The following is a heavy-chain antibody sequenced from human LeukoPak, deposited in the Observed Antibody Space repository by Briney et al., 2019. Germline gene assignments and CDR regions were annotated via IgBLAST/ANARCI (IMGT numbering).Heavy chain of an antibody. CDR2: IKGSGDST. J-gene: IGHJ6*02. CDR3: AKGEVVPAAIYGMDV. D-gene: IGHD2-2*02. Sequence: GGSLRLSCAASGFTFSIYAMNWVRQAPGKGPEWVSLIKGSGDSTYYADSVRGRFTISSDNSKNTLYLQMNSLRGEDTAVYYCAKGEVVPAAIYGMDVWGQGTTVTVS. V-gene: IGHV3-23*01. CDR1: GFTFSIYA.